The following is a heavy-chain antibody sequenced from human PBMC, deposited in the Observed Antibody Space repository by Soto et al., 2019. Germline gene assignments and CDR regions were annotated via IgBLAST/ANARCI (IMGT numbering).Heavy chain of an antibody. D-gene: IGHD2-15*01. CDR2: ISADNGNT. V-gene: IGHV1-18*01. CDR3: ARDRCSGGSCYRYWYFDL. J-gene: IGHJ2*01. Sequence: RQAPGQRLEWMGWISADNGNTNYSQKLQGRVTMTTDTSTSTAYMELRSLRSDDTAVYYCARDRCSGGSCYRYWYFDLWGRGTLVTVSS.